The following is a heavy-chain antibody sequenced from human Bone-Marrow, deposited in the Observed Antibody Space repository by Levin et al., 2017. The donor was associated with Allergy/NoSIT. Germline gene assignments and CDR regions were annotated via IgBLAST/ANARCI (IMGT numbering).Heavy chain of an antibody. V-gene: IGHV1-69*13. CDR2: IIPIFGTT. CDR1: GGTFSSYP. Sequence: GASVKVSCKVSGGTFSSYPLSWVRQAPGQGLEWMGGIIPIFGTTNYPQKFQGRVTITADASTGTAHMELSNLRSEDTAVYFCAHLLGGYEDYDEGLGFDYWGQGTLVTVSS. D-gene: IGHD5-12*01. CDR3: AHLLGGYEDYDEGLGFDY. J-gene: IGHJ4*02.